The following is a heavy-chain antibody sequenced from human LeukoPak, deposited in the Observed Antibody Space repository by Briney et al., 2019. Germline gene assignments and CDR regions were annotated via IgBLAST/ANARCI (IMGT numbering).Heavy chain of an antibody. CDR1: GFTFSSYG. J-gene: IGHJ4*02. CDR2: ISYDGSNK. V-gene: IGHV3-30*18. D-gene: IGHD6-6*01. CDR3: AKDPVGYSSSYYFDY. Sequence: PGRSLRLSCAASGFTFSSYGMHWVRQAPGKGLEWVAVISYDGSNKYYADSVKGRFTISRDNSKNTLYLQMNSLRAVDTAVYYCAKDPVGYSSSYYFDYWGQGTLVTVSS.